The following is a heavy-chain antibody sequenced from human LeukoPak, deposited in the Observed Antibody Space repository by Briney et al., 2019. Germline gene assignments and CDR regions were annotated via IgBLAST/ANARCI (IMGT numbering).Heavy chain of an antibody. CDR2: FYYSGST. Sequence: SETLSLTCTVSGVSISSTTSYWGWIRQPPGKGLEWVGSFYYSGSTSFNPSLKSGFTISADMSKNQFSLKLSSVTAADTAVYYCAHQPSGSYSIDYWGQGTLVTVSS. CDR3: AHQPSGSYSIDY. V-gene: IGHV4-39*01. J-gene: IGHJ4*02. CDR1: GVSISSTTSY. D-gene: IGHD1-26*01.